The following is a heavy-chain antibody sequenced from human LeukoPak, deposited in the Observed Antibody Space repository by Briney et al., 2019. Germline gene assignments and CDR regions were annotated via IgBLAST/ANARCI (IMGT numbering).Heavy chain of an antibody. CDR2: TTNSGDKT. CDR1: GFTFSNYA. CDR3: AKRECSRPTCPYDF. V-gene: IGHV3-23*01. D-gene: IGHD6-6*01. Sequence: GGSLRLSCAASGFTFSNYAMGWGRQAPGKGLEGVSLTTNSGDKTYYADFVKGRFTISRDNSKNTLYLQMNSLRAEDTAVYYCAKRECSRPTCPYDFWGQGTLVTVSS. J-gene: IGHJ4*02.